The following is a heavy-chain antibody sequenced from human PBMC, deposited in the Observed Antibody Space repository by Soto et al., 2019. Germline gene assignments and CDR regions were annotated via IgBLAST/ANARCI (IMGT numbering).Heavy chain of an antibody. V-gene: IGHV3-15*01. Sequence: GGSLRLSCAASGFTFSNAWMSWVRQAPGKGLEWVGRIKSKTDGGTTDYAAPVKGRFTISRDDSKNTLYLQMNSLKTEDTAVYYCTTVNAPGIAVAGNYYYMDVWGKGTTVTVSS. J-gene: IGHJ6*03. CDR1: GFTFSNAW. CDR3: TTVNAPGIAVAGNYYYMDV. CDR2: IKSKTDGGTT. D-gene: IGHD6-19*01.